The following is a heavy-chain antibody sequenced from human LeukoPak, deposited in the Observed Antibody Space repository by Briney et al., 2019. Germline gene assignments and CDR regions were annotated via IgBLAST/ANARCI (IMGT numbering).Heavy chain of an antibody. CDR1: GFTVSSNY. V-gene: IGHV3-66*02. CDR2: IYSGGST. Sequence: PGGSLRLSCAASGFTVSSNYMSWVRQAPGKGLEWVSVIYSGGSTYYADSVKGRFTISRDNSKNTLYLQMNSLRAEDTAVYYCAREISDSSGDYYTDVWGKGTTVTVSS. D-gene: IGHD6-25*01. J-gene: IGHJ6*03. CDR3: AREISDSSGDYYTDV.